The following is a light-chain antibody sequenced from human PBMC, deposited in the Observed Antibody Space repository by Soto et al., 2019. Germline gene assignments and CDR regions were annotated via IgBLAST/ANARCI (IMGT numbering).Light chain of an antibody. V-gene: IGKV1-39*01. J-gene: IGKJ1*01. CDR2: AAS. CDR3: QQSYRISWT. CDR1: QSISSY. Sequence: DIQMTQSPSSLSASVGDRVTITCRASQSISSYLNWYQQKPGKAPKLLVHAASSLQSGVPSRFSGSGSGTDFTLTISSLQPEDFAIYYCQQSYRISWTFGQGTKVDIK.